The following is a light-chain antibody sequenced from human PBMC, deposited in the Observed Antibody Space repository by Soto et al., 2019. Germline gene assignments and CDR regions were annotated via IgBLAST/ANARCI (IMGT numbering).Light chain of an antibody. CDR1: KAIGSS. Sequence: IQLTQSPSSLSASVGDSVTITCRASKAIGSSFAWYQQKPGKVPEVLIYGASTLQNGVPSRFSGSGSGTDFTLTISSLQPEDVAAYYCQKYNSAPLTFGGGTKVDIK. V-gene: IGKV1-27*01. J-gene: IGKJ4*01. CDR2: GAS. CDR3: QKYNSAPLT.